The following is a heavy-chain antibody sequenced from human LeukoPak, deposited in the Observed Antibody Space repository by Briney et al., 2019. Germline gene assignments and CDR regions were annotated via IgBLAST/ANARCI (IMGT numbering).Heavy chain of an antibody. V-gene: IGHV3-30*18. CDR2: ISYDGSNK. D-gene: IGHD3-10*01. CDR3: AKDFTVVRGVISHFDS. Sequence: GSLRLSCAASGFTFSSYGMHWVRQAPGKGLEWVAVISYDGSNKYYADSVKGRFTISRDNSNNTLYLQMNNLRGEDTAVYYCAKDFTVVRGVISHFDSWGQGTLVTVSS. CDR1: GFTFSSYG. J-gene: IGHJ4*02.